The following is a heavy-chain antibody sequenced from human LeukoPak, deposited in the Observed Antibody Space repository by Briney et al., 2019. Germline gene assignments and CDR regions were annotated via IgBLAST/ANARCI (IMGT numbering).Heavy chain of an antibody. CDR2: IKIKTDGGTT. D-gene: IGHD5-24*01. Sequence: GGSLRLSCAASGFTFSNAWMIWVRQAPGKGLEWVGRIKIKTDGGTTDYAAPVKDRFTISRDDSKNTLYLQMNSLKTEDTAVYYCTTGSRDGYNSDDYLDYWGRGTLVTVSS. CDR1: GFTFSNAW. CDR3: TTGSRDGYNSDDYLDY. V-gene: IGHV3-15*01. J-gene: IGHJ4*02.